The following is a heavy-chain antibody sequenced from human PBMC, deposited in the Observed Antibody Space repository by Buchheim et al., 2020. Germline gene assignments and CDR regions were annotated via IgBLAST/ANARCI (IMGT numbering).Heavy chain of an antibody. D-gene: IGHD2-15*01. CDR3: ASLPYRYCTGGSCYSNYFDS. CDR2: IYYIGST. J-gene: IGHJ4*02. CDR1: GGSISSGGYY. Sequence: QVQLQESGPGLAKPSQTLSLTCTVSGGSISSGGYYWSWIRQHPGKGLEWIGFIYYIGSTYYNPSLKSRVTISVDTSKNQFSLKLTSVTTADTAVYYCASLPYRYCTGGSCYSNYFDSWGQGTL. V-gene: IGHV4-31*03.